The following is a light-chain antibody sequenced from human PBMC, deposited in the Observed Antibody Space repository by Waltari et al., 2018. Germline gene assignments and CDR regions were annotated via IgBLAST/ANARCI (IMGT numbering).Light chain of an antibody. J-gene: IGLJ2*01. CDR3: QSYDSGLSLGG. Sequence: QSVLTQPPSVSGAPGQRVTISCTGSSSTIGANSDVHWSQHLPGTAPRLLIYGNSNRPSGVPDGISGARDGTSASPAMTERQADDEADDYCQSYDSGLSLGGFGGGTKLTVL. CDR2: GNS. V-gene: IGLV1-40*01. CDR1: SSTIGANSD.